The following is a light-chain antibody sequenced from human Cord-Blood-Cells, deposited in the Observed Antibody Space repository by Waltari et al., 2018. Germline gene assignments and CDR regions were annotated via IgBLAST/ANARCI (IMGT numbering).Light chain of an antibody. CDR2: YAS. J-gene: IGKJ1*01. Sequence: DIQMTQSPSILSASVGDRVTIPCRASQSISSWLAWYQQKPGKAPKLLIYYASSLESGVPSRFSVSGSGTEFTLTISSLQPDDFATYYCQQYNSYSWTFGQGTKVEIK. V-gene: IGKV1-5*01. CDR1: QSISSW. CDR3: QQYNSYSWT.